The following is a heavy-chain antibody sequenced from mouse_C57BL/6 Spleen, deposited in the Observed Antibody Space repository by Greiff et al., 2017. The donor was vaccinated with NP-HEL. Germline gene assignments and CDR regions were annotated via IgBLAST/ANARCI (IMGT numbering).Heavy chain of an antibody. CDR3: ARWGRPADAWFAY. CDR2: IYPRSGNT. V-gene: IGHV1-81*01. CDR1: GYTFPRSC. J-gene: IGHJ3*01. Sequence: VHLLASGAALARPGASVPLSCPASGYTFPRSCIRWVQPRPGPGLAWIGEIYPRSGNTYYNEKFKGQATLTADNSSSTAYMELHSLTSEDSAVYFYARWGRPADAWFAYWGQGTLVTVSA. D-gene: IGHD3-3*01.